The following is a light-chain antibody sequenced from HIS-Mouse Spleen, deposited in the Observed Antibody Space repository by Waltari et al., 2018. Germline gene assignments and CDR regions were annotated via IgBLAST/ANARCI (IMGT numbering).Light chain of an antibody. CDR3: QQLNSYPPT. CDR1: QGISSY. CDR2: AAS. V-gene: IGKV1-9*01. J-gene: IGKJ1*01. Sequence: DIQLTQSPSFLSASVGHRVTITCRASQGISSYLPWYQQKPGKAPKLLIYAASTLQSGVPSRFSGSGSGTEFTLTISSLQPEDFATYYCQQLNSYPPTFGQGTKVEIK.